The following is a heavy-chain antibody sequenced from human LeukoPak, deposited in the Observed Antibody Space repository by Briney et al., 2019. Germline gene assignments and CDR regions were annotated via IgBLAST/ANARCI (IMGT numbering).Heavy chain of an antibody. CDR1: GFTFSSYN. V-gene: IGHV3-21*04. J-gene: IGHJ4*02. D-gene: IGHD6-13*01. CDR2: IGSSTSHI. CDR3: ARWPIAAAPPVYYFDY. Sequence: PGGSLRLSCEASGFTFSSYNMTWVRQAPGKGLEWVSSIGSSTSHIYYADSVTGRFTISRDNAKNSLYLQMNSLRAEDTAVYYCARWPIAAAPPVYYFDYWGQGTLVTVSS.